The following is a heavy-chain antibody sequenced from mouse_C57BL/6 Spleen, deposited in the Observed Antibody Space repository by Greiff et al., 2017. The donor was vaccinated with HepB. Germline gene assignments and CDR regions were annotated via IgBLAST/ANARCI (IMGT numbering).Heavy chain of an antibody. Sequence: QVQLKQSGAELARPGASVKLSCKASGYTFTSYGISWVKQRTGQGLEWIGEIYPRSGNTYYNEKFKGKATLTADKSSSTAYMELRSLTSESSAVYFCARPDQATPYWYFDVWGTGTTVTVSS. J-gene: IGHJ1*03. D-gene: IGHD3-2*02. CDR1: GYTFTSYG. CDR3: ARPDQATPYWYFDV. CDR2: IYPRSGNT. V-gene: IGHV1-81*01.